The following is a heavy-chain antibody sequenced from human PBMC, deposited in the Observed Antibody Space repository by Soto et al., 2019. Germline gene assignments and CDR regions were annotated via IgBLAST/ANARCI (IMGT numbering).Heavy chain of an antibody. V-gene: IGHV5-10-1*01. J-gene: IGHJ3*02. CDR3: SRRPYDSRWYSAFDI. CDR2: IDPSDSYT. D-gene: IGHD3-22*01. Sequence: GECLKISCKGSVYSFSSYWISWGRQMPGKGLEWMGMIDPSDSYTNYSPSFQGHVTISADKSISTAYLQWIILKASVTAIYFFSRRPYDSRWYSAFDIWGQGTMVTVSS. CDR1: VYSFSSYW.